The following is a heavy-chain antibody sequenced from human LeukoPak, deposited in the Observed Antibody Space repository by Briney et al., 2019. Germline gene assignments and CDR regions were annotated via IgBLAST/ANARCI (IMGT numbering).Heavy chain of an antibody. D-gene: IGHD1-26*01. CDR1: GASISGSGYY. CDR3: AKSGGYGLIDY. Sequence: PSETLSLTCAVSGASISGSGYYWGWIRQPPGKGLEWIGNIYSSGSTYYNASLQSRVTISIGTSKNQFSLRLNSVTAADTAMYYCAKSGGYGLIDYWGQGTRVTVSS. V-gene: IGHV4-39*01. J-gene: IGHJ4*02. CDR2: IYSSGST.